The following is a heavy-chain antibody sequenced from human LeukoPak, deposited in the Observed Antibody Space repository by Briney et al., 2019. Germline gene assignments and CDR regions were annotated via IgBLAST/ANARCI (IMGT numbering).Heavy chain of an antibody. J-gene: IGHJ4*02. CDR3: ARDSRYGYSNDY. V-gene: IGHV3-48*04. CDR2: ITYGSDTI. Sequence: PGGSLRLSCVASGFYFGGHAMHWLRQAPGKGLEWVAYITYGSDTIFYADSVKGRFTVSRDNAKNSLYLQMDSLRAEDTAVYYCARDSRYGYSNDYWGQGTLVTVSS. CDR1: GFYFGGHA. D-gene: IGHD5-18*01.